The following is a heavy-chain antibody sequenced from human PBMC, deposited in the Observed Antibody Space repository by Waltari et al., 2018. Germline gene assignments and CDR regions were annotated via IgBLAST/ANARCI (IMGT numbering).Heavy chain of an antibody. Sequence: QVQLQESGPGLVKPSQTLSLTCTVSGGSISSGSYYWSWIRQPARKGLEWIGYIHTSGSTNYNPSLKSRVTISVDTSKNQFSLKLSSVTAADTAVYYCARGYDSSGYQDLFDYWGQGTLVTVSS. CDR1: GGSISSGSYY. CDR3: ARGYDSSGYQDLFDY. V-gene: IGHV4-61*09. D-gene: IGHD3-22*01. CDR2: IHTSGST. J-gene: IGHJ4*02.